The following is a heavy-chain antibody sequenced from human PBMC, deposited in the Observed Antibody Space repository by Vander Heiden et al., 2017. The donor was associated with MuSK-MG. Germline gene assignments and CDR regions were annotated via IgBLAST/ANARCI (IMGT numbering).Heavy chain of an antibody. V-gene: IGHV1-18*01. CDR2: ISAYNGNT. Sequence: QVQLVQSGAEVKKPGASVKVSCKASGYTFTSYGISWVRQAPGQGLEWMGWISAYNGNTNYAHKLQGRVTMTTDTSTSTAYMELRSLRSDDTAVYYCARDWLAYSSSSRWFDPWGQGTLVTVSS. CDR1: GYTFTSYG. J-gene: IGHJ5*02. CDR3: ARDWLAYSSSSRWFDP. D-gene: IGHD6-6*01.